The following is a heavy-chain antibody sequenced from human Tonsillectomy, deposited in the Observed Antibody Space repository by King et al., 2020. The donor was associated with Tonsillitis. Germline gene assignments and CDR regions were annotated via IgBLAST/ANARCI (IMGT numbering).Heavy chain of an antibody. CDR2: ISSRCRIL. J-gene: IGHJ5*02. CDR1: GFTLSDYY. Sequence: HVQLVESGGGLVKPGGSLRLSCAASGFTLSDYYMTWFRQAPGTGLEWVSYISSRCRILYYADSVKGRFTTSRDNAKHSLYLQMNSLSAEDTAVYYCARERLPSSWFDPWGQGTLVTVSS. CDR3: ARERLPSSWFDP. D-gene: IGHD5-12*01. V-gene: IGHV3-11*01.